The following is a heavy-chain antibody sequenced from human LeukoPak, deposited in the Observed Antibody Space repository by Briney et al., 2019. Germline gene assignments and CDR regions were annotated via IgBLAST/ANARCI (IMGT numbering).Heavy chain of an antibody. CDR1: GFTVSSNY. J-gene: IGHJ4*02. Sequence: GGSLSLSCAASGFTVSSNYMSWVRQAPGEGLEWVSVIYSGGSTYYADSVKGRFTISRDNSKNTLYLQMNSLRAEDTAVYYCARETAAAGDYWGQGTLVTVSS. CDR2: IYSGGST. D-gene: IGHD6-13*01. V-gene: IGHV3-53*01. CDR3: ARETAAAGDY.